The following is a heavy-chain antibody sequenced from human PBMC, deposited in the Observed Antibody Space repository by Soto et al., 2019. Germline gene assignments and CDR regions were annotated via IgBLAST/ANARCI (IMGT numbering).Heavy chain of an antibody. V-gene: IGHV4-30-2*01. CDR1: GGSISSGGYS. Sequence: PSETLSLTCAVSGGSISSGGYSWSWIRQPPGKGLECIGYIYHSRSTYYNPSLKSRVTISVDRSKNQFSLKLSSVTAADTAVYYCARGPPLGYWGQGTLVTVPQ. CDR3: ARGPPLGY. CDR2: IYHSRST. J-gene: IGHJ4*02.